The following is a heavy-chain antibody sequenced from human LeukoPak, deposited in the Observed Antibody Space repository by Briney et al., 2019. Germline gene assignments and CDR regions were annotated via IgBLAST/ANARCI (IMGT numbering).Heavy chain of an antibody. J-gene: IGHJ2*01. CDR3: ARGRSSGYGGYGARAWYFDL. D-gene: IGHD5-12*01. V-gene: IGHV4-34*01. Sequence: PSETLSLTCAVYGGSFSGYYWSWIRQPPGKGLEWIGEINHSGSTNYNPSLKSRVTISVDTSKNQFSLKLSSVTAADTAVYYCARGRSSGYGGYGARAWYFDLWGRGTLVTVSS. CDR2: INHSGST. CDR1: GGSFSGYY.